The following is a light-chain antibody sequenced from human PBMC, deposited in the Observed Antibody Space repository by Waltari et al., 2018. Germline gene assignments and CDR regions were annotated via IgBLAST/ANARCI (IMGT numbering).Light chain of an antibody. CDR3: QRSYTTPFMYN. CDR2: AAS. V-gene: IGKV1-39*01. Sequence: DIQMTQSPSSLSASVGARVTITCRASQTIRNYLNWYQLKPGKAPHLLIYAASSLQSGVPSRFSGSGSGTDFTLTISSVQPEDSGIYYCQRSYTTPFMYNFGQGTKLEIK. J-gene: IGKJ2*01. CDR1: QTIRNY.